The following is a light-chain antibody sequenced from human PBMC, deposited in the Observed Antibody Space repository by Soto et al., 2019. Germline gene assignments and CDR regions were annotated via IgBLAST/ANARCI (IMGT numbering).Light chain of an antibody. CDR1: NSNVGSNP. CDR3: AAWDDSLNAWV. CDR2: DNV. Sequence: QPVLTQPPSASGTPGQRVTISCSTSNSNVGSNPVNWYQQLPGMAPKLTIYDNVERPSGVPARFSGSRSGTAAALAISCLQSEDEADYYCAAWDDSLNAWVIGGGTKLTVL. V-gene: IGLV1-44*01. J-gene: IGLJ3*02.